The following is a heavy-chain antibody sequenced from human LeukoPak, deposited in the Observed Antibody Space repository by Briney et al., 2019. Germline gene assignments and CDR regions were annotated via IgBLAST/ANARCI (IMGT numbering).Heavy chain of an antibody. J-gene: IGHJ4*02. CDR3: AKAGSGFYYGY. D-gene: IGHD3-22*01. CDR2: ISGSGTGT. Sequence: QSGGSLRLSCAASGFTFSSYAMSWVRQAPGKGLERVSGISGSGTGTYHADSVKGRFTISRDNSKNTLYLQMNSLRVEDTAVYYCAKAGSGFYYGYWGQGTLVTVSS. V-gene: IGHV3-23*01. CDR1: GFTFSSYA.